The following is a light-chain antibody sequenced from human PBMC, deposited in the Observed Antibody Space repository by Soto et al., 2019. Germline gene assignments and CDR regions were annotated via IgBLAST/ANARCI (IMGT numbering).Light chain of an antibody. V-gene: IGKV1-27*01. CDR2: AAS. Sequence: IQLTQSPSSLSASVGDRVTITCRASQGISTYLAWYQQKPGKVPQILISAASALHSGVPSRFSGSGSGTDFTLTISSLQPEDVATYYCQKYNSAPWTFGQGTKVDIK. CDR3: QKYNSAPWT. CDR1: QGISTY. J-gene: IGKJ1*01.